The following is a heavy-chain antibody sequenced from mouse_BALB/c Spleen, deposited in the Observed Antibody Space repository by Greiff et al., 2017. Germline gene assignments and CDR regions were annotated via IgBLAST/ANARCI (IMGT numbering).Heavy chain of an antibody. CDR1: GFTFSSYT. CDR2: ISNGGGST. D-gene: IGHD2-4*01. V-gene: IGHV5-12-2*01. J-gene: IGHJ3*01. CDR3: AREGDYDDGFAY. Sequence: EVQRVESGGGLVQPGGSLKLSCAASGFTFSSYTMSWVRQTPEKRLEWVAYISNGGGSTYYPDTVKGRFTISRDNAKNTLYLQMSSLKSEDTAMYYCAREGDYDDGFAYWGQGTLVTVSA.